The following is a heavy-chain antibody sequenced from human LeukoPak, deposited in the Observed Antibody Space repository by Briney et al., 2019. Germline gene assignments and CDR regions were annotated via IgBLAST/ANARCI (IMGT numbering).Heavy chain of an antibody. CDR1: GFTFSSYW. CDR2: INSDGSST. CDR3: ARDSSGWSGDY. V-gene: IGHV3-74*01. J-gene: IGHJ4*02. Sequence: GGSLRLSCAASGFTFSSYWMHWVRQAPGKGLVWVSRINSDGSSTSYADSVKGRFTISRDNATNTLYLQMNSLRAEDTAVYYCARDSSGWSGDYWGQGTLVTVSS. D-gene: IGHD6-19*01.